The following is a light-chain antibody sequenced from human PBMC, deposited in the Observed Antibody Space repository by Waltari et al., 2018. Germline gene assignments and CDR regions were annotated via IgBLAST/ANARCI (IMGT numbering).Light chain of an antibody. CDR2: DEG. CDR3: QVWDSGSNHYV. J-gene: IGLJ1*01. CDR1: KVGRKN. V-gene: IGLV3-21*02. Sequence: SYELTQPPSVSVAPGQKARITWDGDKVGRKNVHWYQHKPGQAPVLVVYDEGDRPSGIPERFSGSNSGNTAALTISRVDAGDEAEYYCQVWDSGSNHYVFGTVTKVTVL.